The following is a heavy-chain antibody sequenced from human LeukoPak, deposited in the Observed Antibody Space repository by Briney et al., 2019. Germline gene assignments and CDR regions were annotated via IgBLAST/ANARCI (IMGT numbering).Heavy chain of an antibody. J-gene: IGHJ4*02. CDR3: ARLEGSQAGYFDY. Sequence: PSETLSLTCTVSGGSISGYYWTWIRQPPGKGLEWIGYIFYSGSTNYNPSLKSRVTISVDTSKNQFSLKLSSVTAADTALCYCARLEGSQAGYFDYWGQGSLVTVSS. CDR2: IFYSGST. V-gene: IGHV4-59*08. CDR1: GGSISGYY. D-gene: IGHD3-10*01.